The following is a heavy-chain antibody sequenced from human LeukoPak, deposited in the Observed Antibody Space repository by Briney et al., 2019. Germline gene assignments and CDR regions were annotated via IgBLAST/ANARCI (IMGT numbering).Heavy chain of an antibody. Sequence: PGRSLRLSCAASGFTFDDYAMHWVRQAPGKGLEWVSGISWNSGSIGYADSVKGRFTISRDNAKNSLYLQMNSLRAEDTALYYCAKGSGWSNPDFDYWGQGTLVTVSS. CDR2: ISWNSGSI. CDR3: AKGSGWSNPDFDY. CDR1: GFTFDDYA. V-gene: IGHV3-9*01. D-gene: IGHD6-19*01. J-gene: IGHJ4*02.